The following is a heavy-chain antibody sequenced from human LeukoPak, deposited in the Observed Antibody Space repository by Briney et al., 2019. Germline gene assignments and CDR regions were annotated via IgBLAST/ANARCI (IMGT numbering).Heavy chain of an antibody. D-gene: IGHD2-2*01. V-gene: IGHV1-8*01. Sequence: GASVKVSCKASGYTFTSYDINWVRQATGQGLEWMGWMNPNSGNTGSAQKFQGRVTMIRNTSISTAYMELSSLRSEDTAVYYCARGAPMPYCSSTSCYAANYYYYMDVWGKGTTVTVSS. CDR1: GYTFTSYD. CDR2: MNPNSGNT. J-gene: IGHJ6*03. CDR3: ARGAPMPYCSSTSCYAANYYYYMDV.